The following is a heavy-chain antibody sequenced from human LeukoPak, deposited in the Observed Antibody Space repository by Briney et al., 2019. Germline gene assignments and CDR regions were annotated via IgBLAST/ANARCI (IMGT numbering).Heavy chain of an antibody. V-gene: IGHV3-21*01. CDR2: ISSSSSYI. Sequence: GGSLRLSCAASGFTFSSYSMNWVRQAPGKGLEWVSSISSSSSYIYYADSVKGRFTISRDNAKNSLYLQTNSLRAEDTAVYYCARALSSGWYYFDYWGQGTLVTVSS. D-gene: IGHD6-19*01. CDR3: ARALSSGWYYFDY. CDR1: GFTFSSYS. J-gene: IGHJ4*02.